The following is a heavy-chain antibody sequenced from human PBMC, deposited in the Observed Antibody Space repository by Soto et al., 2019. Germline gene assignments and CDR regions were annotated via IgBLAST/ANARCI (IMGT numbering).Heavy chain of an antibody. V-gene: IGHV4-34*01. CDR3: ARESHDILTGPPWVWYFDL. CDR1: GGSFSGYY. J-gene: IGHJ2*01. Sequence: QVQLQQWGAGPLRPLETLSLTCGVSGGSFSGYYWAWIRQSPGKGLEWIGEINDRGSINYNPSLKCRVRISVDTSKNHYSLNLRSVTAADTAVYYCARESHDILTGPPWVWYFDLWGRGTLVTVSS. CDR2: INDRGSI. D-gene: IGHD3-9*01.